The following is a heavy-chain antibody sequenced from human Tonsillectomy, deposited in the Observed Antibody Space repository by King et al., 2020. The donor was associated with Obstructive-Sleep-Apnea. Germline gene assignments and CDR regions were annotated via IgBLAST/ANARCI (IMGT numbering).Heavy chain of an antibody. CDR2: IYQSGSA. CDR1: GGSITSGGYS. Sequence: QLQESGSGLVKPSQTLSLTCAVSGGSITSGGYSWSWIRQPPGKGLEWIGYIYQSGSAYYNPSVKSRITISLDRSKNEFYLNLTSVTAADTAVYYCARTTVTEGVEYWGQGTLVTVSS. CDR3: ARTTVTEGVEY. J-gene: IGHJ4*02. D-gene: IGHD4-17*01. V-gene: IGHV4-30-2*01.